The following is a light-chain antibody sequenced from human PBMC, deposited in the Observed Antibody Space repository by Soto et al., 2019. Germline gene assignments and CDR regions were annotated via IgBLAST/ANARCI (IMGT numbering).Light chain of an antibody. Sequence: EIVFTQSPATLSLSPVERATLSCRASQSVSSSYLAWYQQKPGQAPRILMYDASTRATGISARFSGSGSGTEFTLTISSLQSEDFAVYYCQQYHNWPITFGQGTRLEIK. CDR2: DAS. CDR3: QQYHNWPIT. V-gene: IGKV3-15*01. J-gene: IGKJ5*01. CDR1: QSVSSSY.